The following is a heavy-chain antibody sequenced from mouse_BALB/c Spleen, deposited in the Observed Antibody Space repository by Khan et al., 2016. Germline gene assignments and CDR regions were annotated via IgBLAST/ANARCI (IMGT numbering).Heavy chain of an antibody. V-gene: IGHV3-2*02. CDR2: ISSSGST. J-gene: IGHJ3*01. CDR1: GYSITSDYA. D-gene: IGHD2-2*01. Sequence: EVQLQESGPGLVKPSQSLSLTCTVTGYSITSDYAWNWIRQFPGNKLEWMGYISSSGSTSYNPSLKSRISITRDTSKNQFFLQFNSVTAEDTATYYCARSYGYRGFAYWGQGTLVTVSA. CDR3: ARSYGYRGFAY.